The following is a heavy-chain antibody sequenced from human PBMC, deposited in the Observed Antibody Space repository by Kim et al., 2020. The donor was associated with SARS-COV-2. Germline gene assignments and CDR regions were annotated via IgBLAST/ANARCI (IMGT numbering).Heavy chain of an antibody. V-gene: IGHV4-61*01. CDR2: IYYSGST. D-gene: IGHD3-22*01. Sequence: SETLSLTCTVSGGSVSSGSYYWSWIRQPPGKGLEWIGYIYYSGSTNYNPSLKSRVTISVDTSKNQFSLKLSSVTAADTAVYYCARGDSGYYPVGAFDIWGQGTMVTVSS. J-gene: IGHJ3*02. CDR1: GGSVSSGSYY. CDR3: ARGDSGYYPVGAFDI.